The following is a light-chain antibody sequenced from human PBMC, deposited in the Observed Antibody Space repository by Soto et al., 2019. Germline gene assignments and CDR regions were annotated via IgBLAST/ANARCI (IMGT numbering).Light chain of an antibody. J-gene: IGKJ1*01. Sequence: DIQMTQSPSTLSASVGDRVTITCRASQSISSWLAWYQQKPGKAPKLLIYDASSLESGVPSRFSGSGSGTEFTLTISSLQPDDFATYYCQQYKTFSFGQGTTGDIK. CDR3: QQYKTFS. CDR1: QSISSW. V-gene: IGKV1-5*01. CDR2: DAS.